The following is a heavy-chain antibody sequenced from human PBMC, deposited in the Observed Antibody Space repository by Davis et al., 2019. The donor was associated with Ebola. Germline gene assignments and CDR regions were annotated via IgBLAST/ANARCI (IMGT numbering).Heavy chain of an antibody. D-gene: IGHD6-13*01. Sequence: PGGSLRLSCAASGFTFSSYGMHWVRQAPGKGLEWVSYISSSSSTIYYADSVKGRFTISRDNAKNSLYLQMNSLRDEDTAVYYCARDAYSSSWGTFDYWGQGTLVTVSS. CDR2: ISSSSSTI. CDR1: GFTFSSYG. CDR3: ARDAYSSSWGTFDY. J-gene: IGHJ4*02. V-gene: IGHV3-48*02.